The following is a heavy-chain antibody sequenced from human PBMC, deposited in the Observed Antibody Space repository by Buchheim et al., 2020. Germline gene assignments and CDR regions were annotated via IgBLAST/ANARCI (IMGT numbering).Heavy chain of an antibody. CDR1: GGSFSGYY. D-gene: IGHD3-9*01. Sequence: QVQLQQWGAGLLKPSETLSLTCAVYGGSFSGYYWSWIRQPPGKGLEWIGEINHSGSNNYNPSLKSRVTISVDTSKNQLYLKLSSVTAADTAVYYCARRGLRYSTPMDVWGQGTT. CDR2: INHSGSN. J-gene: IGHJ6*02. CDR3: ARRGLRYSTPMDV. V-gene: IGHV4-34*01.